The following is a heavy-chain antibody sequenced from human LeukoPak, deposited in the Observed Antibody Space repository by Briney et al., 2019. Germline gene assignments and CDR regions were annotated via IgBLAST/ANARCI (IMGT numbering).Heavy chain of an antibody. V-gene: IGHV1-2*02. Sequence: ASVKVSCKASGYTFTGYYMHWVRQAPGQGLEWMGWINPNSGGTNYAQKFQGRVTMTRDTSISTAYMELSRLRSDDTAVYYCAGVPNYYDSSGYYYWGQGTLVTVSS. CDR1: GYTFTGYY. J-gene: IGHJ4*02. CDR2: INPNSGGT. D-gene: IGHD3-22*01. CDR3: AGVPNYYDSSGYYY.